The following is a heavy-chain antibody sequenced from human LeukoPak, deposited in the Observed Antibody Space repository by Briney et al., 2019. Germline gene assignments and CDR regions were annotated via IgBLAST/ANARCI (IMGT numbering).Heavy chain of an antibody. CDR2: ISTYNGNT. CDR1: GCTFTSYS. J-gene: IGHJ4*02. CDR3: ARGLGVPYYDSSGYYADY. V-gene: IGHV1-18*01. D-gene: IGHD3-22*01. Sequence: GASATVSCTASGCTFTSYSLTWVRQTRGQGLEWMGWISTYNGNTNYAQKVQGRVTMTTDTSTSTAYMELRSLRSDDTAVYYCARGLGVPYYDSSGYYADYWGQGTLVTVSS.